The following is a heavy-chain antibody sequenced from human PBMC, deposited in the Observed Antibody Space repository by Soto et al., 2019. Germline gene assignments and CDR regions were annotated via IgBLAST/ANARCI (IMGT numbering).Heavy chain of an antibody. CDR2: ISYDGSNK. V-gene: IGHV3-30*18. CDR3: AKGGCSGGSCYYYYYYYGMDV. Sequence: GGSLRLSCAASGFTFSSYGMHWVRQAPGKGLEWVAVISYDGSNKYYADSVKGRFTISRDNSKNTLYLQMNSLRAEDTAVYYCAKGGCSGGSCYYYYYYYGMDVWGQGTTVTVTS. J-gene: IGHJ6*02. CDR1: GFTFSSYG. D-gene: IGHD2-15*01.